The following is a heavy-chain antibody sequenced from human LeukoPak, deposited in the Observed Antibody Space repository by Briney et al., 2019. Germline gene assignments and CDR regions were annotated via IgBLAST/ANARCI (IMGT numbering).Heavy chain of an antibody. CDR2: MNPNSGNT. CDR3: AREYYDSSGYNGYDAFDI. Sequence: GASVKVSCKASGYTFTSYDINWVRQATGQGLEWMGWMNPNSGNTGYAQKFQGRVTITRNTSISTAYMELSSLRSEDTAVYYCAREYYDSSGYNGYDAFDIWGQGTMVTVSS. J-gene: IGHJ3*02. D-gene: IGHD3-22*01. CDR1: GYTFTSYD. V-gene: IGHV1-8*03.